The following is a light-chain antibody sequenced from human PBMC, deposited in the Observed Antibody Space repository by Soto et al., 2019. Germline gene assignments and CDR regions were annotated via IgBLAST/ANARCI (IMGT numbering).Light chain of an antibody. Sequence: EIVLTQSPATLSLSPGERATLSCRASQSVSSYLAWYQQKPGQAPRLLIYDASNRATDIPARFSGSGSGTDFTLTSSSLESEDFAVYYCQQRGNWPRTFGQGTKLEIK. J-gene: IGKJ2*01. CDR1: QSVSSY. V-gene: IGKV3-11*01. CDR3: QQRGNWPRT. CDR2: DAS.